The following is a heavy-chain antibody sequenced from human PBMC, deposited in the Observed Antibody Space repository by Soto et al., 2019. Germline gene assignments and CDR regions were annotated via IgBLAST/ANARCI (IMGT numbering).Heavy chain of an antibody. Sequence: EVQLVESGGGLVQPGGSLRLSCAASGFTFSSYAMHWVRQAPGKGLEYVSAISSYGGSTYYANSVKGRFTISRDNSKNMLYLQMGSLRAEDMAVYYCARDPDSSGYYYFDYWDQGTLVTVSS. CDR1: GFTFSSYA. V-gene: IGHV3-64*01. D-gene: IGHD3-22*01. CDR3: ARDPDSSGYYYFDY. J-gene: IGHJ4*02. CDR2: ISSYGGST.